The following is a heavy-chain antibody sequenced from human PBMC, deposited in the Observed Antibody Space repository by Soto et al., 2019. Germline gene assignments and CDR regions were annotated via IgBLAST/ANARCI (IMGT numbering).Heavy chain of an antibody. CDR2: IYDGPSST. D-gene: IGHD5-18*01. V-gene: IGHV3-23*01. Sequence: EVQLLESGGGLVQPGGSLRLSCAASGFTFMNYGMSWVRQAPGKGLEWVSSIYDGPSSTYYADSVKGRFTISRDNSKNTLFLQMNSLRADDTAVYYCAKVWPPQYTYGYSFDYWGQGTLVSVSS. J-gene: IGHJ4*02. CDR1: GFTFMNYG. CDR3: AKVWPPQYTYGYSFDY.